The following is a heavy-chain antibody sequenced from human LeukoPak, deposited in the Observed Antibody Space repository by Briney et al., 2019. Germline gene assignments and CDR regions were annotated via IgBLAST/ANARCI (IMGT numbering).Heavy chain of an antibody. J-gene: IGHJ4*02. D-gene: IGHD4-17*01. CDR1: GFTFSGSA. V-gene: IGHV3-73*01. CDR2: IRNKANSYAT. CDR3: TLYYSRRDYVFDY. Sequence: GGSLRLSCAASGFTFSGSAMHWVRQASGKGLEWVGRIRNKANSYATAYAASVKGRFTLSRDDSKNTAYLRMNSLKTEDTAVYYCTLYYSRRDYVFDYWGQGTLVTVSS.